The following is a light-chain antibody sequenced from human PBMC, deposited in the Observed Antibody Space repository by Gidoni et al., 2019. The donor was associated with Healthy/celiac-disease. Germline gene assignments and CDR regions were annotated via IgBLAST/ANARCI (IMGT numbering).Light chain of an antibody. CDR3: QQYGSSFLVT. Sequence: EIVLTQSPGTLSLAPGERATLACRASQSVSSSYLAWYQQKPGQAPRLRIYGASSRATGIPDRFSGSGSGTDFTLTISRLEPEDFAVYYCQQYGSSFLVTFXPXTKVDIK. CDR1: QSVSSSY. J-gene: IGKJ3*01. V-gene: IGKV3-20*01. CDR2: GAS.